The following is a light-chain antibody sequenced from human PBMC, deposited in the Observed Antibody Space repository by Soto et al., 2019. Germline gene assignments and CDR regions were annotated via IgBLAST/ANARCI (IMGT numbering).Light chain of an antibody. CDR2: RNN. CDR3: AARDDSLNAVI. Sequence: QSVLTQPPSASGTPGQRVTISCSGSSSNIGSHSVDWYQQLPGTAPKLLIFRNNQRPSGVPDRFSGSKSGTSASLAISGLRSEDEADDYCAARDDSLNAVIFGGGTKLTVL. V-gene: IGLV1-44*01. CDR1: SSNIGSHS. J-gene: IGLJ2*01.